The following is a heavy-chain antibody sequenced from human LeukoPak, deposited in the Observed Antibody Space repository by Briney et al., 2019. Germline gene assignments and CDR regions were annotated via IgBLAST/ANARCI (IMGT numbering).Heavy chain of an antibody. CDR2: ISYGGST. Sequence: SETLSLTCTVSGGSVSSGSYYWSWIRQPPGKGLEWIGYISYGGSTNYNPSLKSRVTISVDTSKTQFSLKLSSVTAADTAVYYCARRTGDWFDPWGQGTLVTVSS. CDR3: ARRTGDWFDP. V-gene: IGHV4-61*01. CDR1: GGSVSSGSYY. J-gene: IGHJ5*02. D-gene: IGHD2-8*02.